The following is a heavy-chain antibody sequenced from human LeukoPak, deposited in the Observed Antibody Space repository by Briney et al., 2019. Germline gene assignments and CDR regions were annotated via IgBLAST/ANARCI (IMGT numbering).Heavy chain of an antibody. J-gene: IGHJ5*02. D-gene: IGHD3-22*01. CDR2: IYYSGNS. V-gene: IGHV4-59*01. Sequence: TSETLSLTCTVSGGSISTYYWSWIRQPPGKELEWIGYIYYSGNSNYNPSLKSRVTISVDTSKNQFSLKLSSVTAADTAVYYCAGLGASGNGYLSWFDPWGQGTLVTVSS. CDR1: GGSISTYY. CDR3: AGLGASGNGYLSWFDP.